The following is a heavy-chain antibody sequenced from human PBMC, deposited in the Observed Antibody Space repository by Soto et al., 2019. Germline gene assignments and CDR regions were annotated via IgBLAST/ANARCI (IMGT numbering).Heavy chain of an antibody. J-gene: IGHJ6*02. CDR1: GYTFTSYA. CDR3: ARDLIVVVPAARGGMDV. CDR2: INAGNGNT. V-gene: IGHV1-3*01. Sequence: GASVKVSCKASGYTFTSYAMHWVRQAPRQRLEWMGWINAGNGNTKYSQKFQGRVTITRDTSASTAYMELSSLRSEDTAVYYCARDLIVVVPAARGGMDVWGQGTTVTVSS. D-gene: IGHD2-2*01.